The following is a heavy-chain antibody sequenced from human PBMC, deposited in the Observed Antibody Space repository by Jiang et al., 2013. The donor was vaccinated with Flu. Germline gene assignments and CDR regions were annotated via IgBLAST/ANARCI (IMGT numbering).Heavy chain of an antibody. CDR1: GGSISSYY. CDR2: IYYSGST. Sequence: GLVKPSETLSLTCTVSGGSISSYYWSWIRQPPGKGLEWIGYIYYSGSTNYNPSLKSRVTISVDTSKNQFSLKLSSVTAADTAVYYCARGGRFGESRLFDYWGQGTLVTVSS. CDR3: ARGGRFGESRLFDY. J-gene: IGHJ4*02. V-gene: IGHV4-59*01. D-gene: IGHD3-10*01.